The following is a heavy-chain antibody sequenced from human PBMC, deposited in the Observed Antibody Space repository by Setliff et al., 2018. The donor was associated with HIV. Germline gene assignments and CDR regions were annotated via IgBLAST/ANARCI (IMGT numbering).Heavy chain of an antibody. J-gene: IGHJ4*02. V-gene: IGHV2-5*02. CDR3: AHKGPDALREDFDY. D-gene: IGHD2-8*01. CDR1: GFSLSTSGVG. CDR2: IYWDDDK. Sequence: SGPTLVNPTQTLTLTCTFSGFSLSTSGVGVGWIRQPPGKALEWLALIYWDDDKRYSPSLKSRLTITKDTSKNQEVLTMTNMDPVDTATYFCAHKGPDALREDFDYWGQGTLVTVSS.